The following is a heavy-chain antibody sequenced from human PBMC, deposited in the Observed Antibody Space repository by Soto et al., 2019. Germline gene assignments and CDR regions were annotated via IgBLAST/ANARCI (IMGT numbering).Heavy chain of an antibody. CDR3: AKRTKGRFDAFDI. D-gene: IGHD2-8*01. CDR2: ISSSSSSI. J-gene: IGHJ3*02. V-gene: IGHV3-23*01. Sequence: LRLSCAASGFTFSSYSMNWVRQAPGKGLEWVSAISSSSSSIYYADSVKGRFTISRDNSKNTLYLQMNSLRAEDTAVYYCAKRTKGRFDAFDIWGQGTMVTVSS. CDR1: GFTFSSYS.